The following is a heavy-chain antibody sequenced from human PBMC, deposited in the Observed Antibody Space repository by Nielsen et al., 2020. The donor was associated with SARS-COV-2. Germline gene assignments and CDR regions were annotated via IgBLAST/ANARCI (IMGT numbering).Heavy chain of an antibody. CDR2: IYYSGST. J-gene: IGHJ6*03. Sequence: SETLSLTCTVSGGSISSGGYYWSWIRQHPGKGLEWIGYIYYSGSTNYNPSLKSRVTISVDTSKNQFSLKLSSVTAADTAVYYCAREVYGGNSLWGSYYYYMDVWGKGTTVTVSS. D-gene: IGHD4-23*01. CDR3: AREVYGGNSLWGSYYYYMDV. CDR1: GGSISSGGYY. V-gene: IGHV4-61*08.